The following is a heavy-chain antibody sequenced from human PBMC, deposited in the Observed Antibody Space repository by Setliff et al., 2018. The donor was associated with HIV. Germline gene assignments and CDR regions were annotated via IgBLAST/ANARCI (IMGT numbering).Heavy chain of an antibody. V-gene: IGHV4-4*02. Sequence: SETLSLTCAVSGGSINGSGWWSWVRQPPGKGLEWIGEIYHTGSTIYNPSLKSRVTISVDKSNNRFSLKMNYVTAADEAVYYCASVTMVRLIGVYHMNVWGKGTPVTVSS. J-gene: IGHJ6*03. CDR1: GGSINGSGW. CDR2: IYHTGST. CDR3: ASVTMVRLIGVYHMNV. D-gene: IGHD3-10*01.